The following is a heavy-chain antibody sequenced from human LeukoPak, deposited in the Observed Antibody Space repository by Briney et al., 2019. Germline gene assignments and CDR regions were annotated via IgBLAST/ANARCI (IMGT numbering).Heavy chain of an antibody. CDR3: ARWAGGTMIVVVTPGAFDI. D-gene: IGHD3-22*01. CDR1: GGSISSYY. J-gene: IGHJ3*02. V-gene: IGHV4-59*08. Sequence: SETLSLTCTVSGGSISSYYWSWIRQPPGKGLEWIGYIYYSGSTNYNPSLKSRVTISVDTSKNQFSLKLSSVTAADTAVYYCARWAGGTMIVVVTPGAFDIWGQGTMVTVSS. CDR2: IYYSGST.